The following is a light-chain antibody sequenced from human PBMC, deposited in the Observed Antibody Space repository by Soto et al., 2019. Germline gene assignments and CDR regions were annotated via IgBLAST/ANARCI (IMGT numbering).Light chain of an antibody. J-gene: IGKJ5*01. V-gene: IGKV3-20*01. Sequence: EIVLTQSPGTLSLSPGERATLSCRASQSVSSNYLAWYQQKPGQAPRLLIYGPSSRATGTADRFSGSGSGTDFTLSISRLEPEDFAVYYCKQYGSFITFAHGTRLEIK. CDR1: QSVSSNY. CDR3: KQYGSFIT. CDR2: GPS.